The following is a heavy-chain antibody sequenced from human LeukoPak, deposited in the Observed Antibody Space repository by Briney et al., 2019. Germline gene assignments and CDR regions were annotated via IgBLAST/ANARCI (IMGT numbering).Heavy chain of an antibody. D-gene: IGHD3-22*01. CDR2: IWYDGSNK. CDR1: GFTFSSYG. J-gene: IGHJ6*03. Sequence: PGRSLRLSCAAPGFTFSSYGMHWVRQAPGKGLEWVAVIWYDGSNKYYADSVKGRFTISRDNSKNTLYLQMNSLRAEDTAVYYCARRYYDSRIYYYYMDVWGKGTTVTVSS. CDR3: ARRYYDSRIYYYYMDV. V-gene: IGHV3-33*01.